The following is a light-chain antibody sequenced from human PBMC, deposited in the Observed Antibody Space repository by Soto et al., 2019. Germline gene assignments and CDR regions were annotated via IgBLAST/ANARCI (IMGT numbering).Light chain of an antibody. V-gene: IGLV2-23*01. CDR1: SSDVGSYNL. CDR3: CSYAGSSTYV. J-gene: IGLJ1*01. Sequence: QSALTQPASVSGSPGQSITISCTATSSDVGSYNLVSWYQQHPGKAPKLMIYEGSKRPSGVSNRFSGSKSGNTASLTSSGLQAEDEADYYCCSYAGSSTYVFGTGTKLTVL. CDR2: EGS.